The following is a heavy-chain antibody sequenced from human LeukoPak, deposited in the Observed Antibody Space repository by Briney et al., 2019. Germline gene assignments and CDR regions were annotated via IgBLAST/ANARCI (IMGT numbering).Heavy chain of an antibody. CDR2: ISGSGGST. V-gene: IGHV3-23*01. J-gene: IGHJ4*02. CDR1: GFTFSNYA. Sequence: PGGSLRLSCAASGFTFSNYAMSWVRQAPGKGLEWVSGISGSGGSTYYADSVKGRFTISRDNSKSTLYLQMNSLRAEDTAVYYCAKHYVWGSYRFDYWGQGTLVTVSS. CDR3: AKHYVWGSYRFDY. D-gene: IGHD3-16*02.